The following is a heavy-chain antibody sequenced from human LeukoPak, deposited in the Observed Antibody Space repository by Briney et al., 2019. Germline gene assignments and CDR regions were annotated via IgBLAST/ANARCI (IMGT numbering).Heavy chain of an antibody. CDR1: GYSISSAYY. D-gene: IGHD3-3*02. V-gene: IGHV4-38-2*02. J-gene: IGHJ5*02. CDR3: ATISAGGFDP. CDR2: IYHSGST. Sequence: SETLSLTCTVSGYSISSAYYWAWIRQTPGKGLGWIGSIYHSGSTYYNPSLKSRVTISEDTGFPRPQTSNNQFSLNLTSVTAADTAVYYCATISAGGFDPWGQGTLVTVSS.